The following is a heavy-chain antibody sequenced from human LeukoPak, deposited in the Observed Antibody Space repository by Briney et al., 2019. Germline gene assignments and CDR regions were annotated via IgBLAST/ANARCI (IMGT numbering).Heavy chain of an antibody. CDR2: IKSKTDGGTT. J-gene: IGHJ4*02. D-gene: IGHD2/OR15-2a*01. CDR1: GITVSDAW. V-gene: IGHV3-15*01. CDR3: TTGFSTGN. Sequence: GGSLRLSCAASGITVSDAWMSWVRQAPGKGPEWVGRIKSKTDGGTTDYAAPVKGRFTVSRDDSKNTLYLQMNSLRTEDTALYYCTTGFSTGNWGQGTLVTVSS.